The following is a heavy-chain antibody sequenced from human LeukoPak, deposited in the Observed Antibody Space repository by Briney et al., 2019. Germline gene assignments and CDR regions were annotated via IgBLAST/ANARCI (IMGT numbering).Heavy chain of an antibody. J-gene: IGHJ5*02. CDR2: IYPGDSDT. CDR1: GYSFTNYW. Sequence: HGESLNISCKGSGYSFTNYWIGWVRQMPGKGLEWMGIIYPGDSDTRYSPSFQGQVTISADKSISTAYLQWSSLKASDTAMYYCARLASNWFDPWGQGTLVTVSS. CDR3: ARLASNWFDP. V-gene: IGHV5-51*01.